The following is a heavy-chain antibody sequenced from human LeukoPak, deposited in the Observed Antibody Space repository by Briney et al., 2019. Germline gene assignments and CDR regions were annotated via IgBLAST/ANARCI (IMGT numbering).Heavy chain of an antibody. Sequence: GGSLRLSCAASGFTFSDYYMSWIRQAPGKGLEWVSYISSSGNTMYYADSVKGRFTISRDNAKNSLYLQMSSLRAEDTAVYYCARTSAPYYYDSSGYYGYWGQGTLVTVSS. CDR1: GFTFSDYY. CDR2: ISSSGNTM. D-gene: IGHD3-22*01. CDR3: ARTSAPYYYDSSGYYGY. J-gene: IGHJ4*02. V-gene: IGHV3-11*01.